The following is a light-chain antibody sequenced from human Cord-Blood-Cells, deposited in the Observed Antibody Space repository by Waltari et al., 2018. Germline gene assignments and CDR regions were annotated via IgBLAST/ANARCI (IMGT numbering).Light chain of an antibody. Sequence: QSVLYSSNNKNYLAWYQQKPGQPPKLLIYWASTRESGVPDRFSGSGSGTDFTLTISSLQAEDVAVYYCQQYYSTPLTFGGGTKLEIK. CDR3: QQYYSTPLT. J-gene: IGKJ4*01. CDR1: QSVLYSSNNKNY. CDR2: WAS. V-gene: IGKV4-1*01.